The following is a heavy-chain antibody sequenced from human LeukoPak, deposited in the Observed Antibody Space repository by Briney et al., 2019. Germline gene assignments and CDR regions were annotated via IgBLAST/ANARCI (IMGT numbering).Heavy chain of an antibody. CDR1: GFTFSSYW. J-gene: IGHJ5*02. D-gene: IGHD6-19*01. CDR3: ARDARIPVAGIPNWLDP. Sequence: GGSLRLSCAASGFTFSSYWMSWVRQAPGKGLEWVANIKQDGSEKYYVDSVKGRFTISRDNAKNSLYLQMNSLRAEDTSVYYCARDARIPVAGIPNWLDPWGQGTLVTVSS. V-gene: IGHV3-7*01. CDR2: IKQDGSEK.